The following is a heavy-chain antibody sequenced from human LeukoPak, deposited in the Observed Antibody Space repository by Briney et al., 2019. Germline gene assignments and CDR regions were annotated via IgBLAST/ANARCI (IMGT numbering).Heavy chain of an antibody. V-gene: IGHV4-59*01. CDR3: ARAASAVPRTNFDS. J-gene: IGHJ4*02. CDR2: IYYNGNT. D-gene: IGHD1-7*01. Sequence: SETLSLTCTVSGGSISNYYWHWIRQPPSKGLEWIGYIYYNGNTYYNHSLKSRVTISVDTSKRQFSLELTSVTAADTAVYYCARAASAVPRTNFDSWGQGTLVTASS. CDR1: GGSISNYY.